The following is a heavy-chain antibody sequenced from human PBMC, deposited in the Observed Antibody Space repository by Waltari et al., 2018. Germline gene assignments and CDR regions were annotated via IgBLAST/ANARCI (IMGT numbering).Heavy chain of an antibody. V-gene: IGHV4-38-2*01. J-gene: IGHJ6*02. Sequence: QVQLVESGRGVVQTGRSRRLSSAASGFTFSRYAMHWVRQAPGKGLAWIGSIYYSGSTYYNPSLKSRVTISVDTSKNQFSLKLSSVTAADTAVYYCARVALYLMDVWGQGTTVTVSS. D-gene: IGHD5-12*01. CDR2: IYYSGST. CDR1: GFTFSRYA. CDR3: ARVALYLMDV.